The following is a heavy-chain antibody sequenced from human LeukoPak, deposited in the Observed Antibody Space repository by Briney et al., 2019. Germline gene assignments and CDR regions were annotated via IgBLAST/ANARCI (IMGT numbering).Heavy chain of an antibody. CDR3: ARDQSGGAAAEFDY. CDR1: GGTFSSYT. J-gene: IGHJ4*02. D-gene: IGHD6-13*01. CDR2: IIPVLGIA. Sequence: SVKVSCKASGGTFSSYTISWVRQAPGQGLEWMGRIIPVLGIANYAQKFQGRVTITADKSTSTAYMELSSLRSEDTAVYYCARDQSGGAAAEFDYWGQGTLVTVSS. V-gene: IGHV1-69*04.